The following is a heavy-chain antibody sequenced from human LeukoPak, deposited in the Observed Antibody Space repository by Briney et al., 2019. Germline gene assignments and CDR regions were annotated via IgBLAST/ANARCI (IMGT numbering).Heavy chain of an antibody. CDR2: INHSGSA. Sequence: SKTLSLTCAVYGGSLSVSYWSWIRQPPGKGLEWIGEINHSGSANYNPSLKSRVTLSIDKSKNQFSLNVNSVTAADTAVYYCARARRDSGYYKVDYWGQGTLVTVSS. J-gene: IGHJ4*02. CDR1: GGSLSVSY. D-gene: IGHD3-3*01. V-gene: IGHV4-34*01. CDR3: ARARRDSGYYKVDY.